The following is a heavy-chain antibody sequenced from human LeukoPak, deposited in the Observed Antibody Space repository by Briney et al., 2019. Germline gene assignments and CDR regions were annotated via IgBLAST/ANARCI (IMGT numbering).Heavy chain of an antibody. J-gene: IGHJ4*02. CDR2: IYYSGST. CDR1: GGSISSSSYY. Sequence: SETLSLTCTVSGGSISSSSYYWGWIRQPPGKGLDWIGTIYYSGSTYYNPSLKSRVTISVDTSKNQFSLKLSSVTAADTAVYYCARSTYHDFWSGYYTGFLVDYWGRGTLVTVSS. V-gene: IGHV4-39*01. CDR3: ARSTYHDFWSGYYTGFLVDY. D-gene: IGHD3-3*01.